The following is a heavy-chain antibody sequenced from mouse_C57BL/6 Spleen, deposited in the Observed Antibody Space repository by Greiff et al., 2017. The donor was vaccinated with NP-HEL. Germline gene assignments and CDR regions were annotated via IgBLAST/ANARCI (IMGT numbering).Heavy chain of an antibody. CDR3: ARRDSSGAMDY. D-gene: IGHD3-2*02. Sequence: DVQLVESGGGLVQPGGSLKLSCAASGFTFSDYYMYWVRQTPEKRLEWVAYISNGGGSTYYPDTVKGRFTISRDNAKNTLYLQMSRLKSEDTAMYYCARRDSSGAMDYWGQGTSVTVSS. J-gene: IGHJ4*01. CDR2: ISNGGGST. V-gene: IGHV5-12*01. CDR1: GFTFSDYY.